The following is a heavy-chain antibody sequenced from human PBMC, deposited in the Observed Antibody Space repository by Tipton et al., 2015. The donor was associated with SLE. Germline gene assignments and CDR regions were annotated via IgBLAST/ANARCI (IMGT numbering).Heavy chain of an antibody. V-gene: IGHV3-9*01. CDR2: ISWNSGSI. CDR3: ARRSIAARPYFDY. J-gene: IGHJ4*02. CDR1: GFTFDDYA. D-gene: IGHD6-6*01. Sequence: SLRLSCAASGFTFDDYAMHWVRQAPGRGLEWVSGISWNSGSIGYADSVKGRFTISRDNSKNTLYLQMNSLRAEDTAVYYCARRSIAARPYFDYWGQGTLVTVSS.